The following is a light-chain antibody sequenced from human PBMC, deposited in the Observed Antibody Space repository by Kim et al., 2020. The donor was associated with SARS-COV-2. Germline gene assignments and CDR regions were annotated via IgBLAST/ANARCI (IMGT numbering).Light chain of an antibody. Sequence: ELTQPPSTSASLGASVTLTCTLSSGYSNYNVDWYHQRPGKGPRFVMRVGTSEIVGSKGEGVPDRFSVSGSGLIRNLTIRNIQEDDEGDFHCGTDHGTENNFVVFGGVAQLTVL. CDR1: SGYSNYN. V-gene: IGLV9-49*03. CDR3: GTDHGTENNFVV. CDR2: VGTSEIVG. J-gene: IGLJ2*01.